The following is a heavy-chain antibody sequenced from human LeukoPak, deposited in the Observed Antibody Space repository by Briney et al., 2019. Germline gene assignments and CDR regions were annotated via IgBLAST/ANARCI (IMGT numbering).Heavy chain of an antibody. Sequence: SETLSLTCTVYGGSISSTSYNWGWIRQPPGKGLEWVGSFYYSGSTYYNPSLKSRVTISVDTSKSQFSLKLSSVTAEDTAVYYCARHLGYCSGWTCYWEPDAFDIWGQGRLVTVSS. CDR2: FYYSGST. CDR3: ARHLGYCSGWTCYWEPDAFDI. D-gene: IGHD2-15*01. CDR1: GGSISSTSYN. V-gene: IGHV4-39*01. J-gene: IGHJ3*02.